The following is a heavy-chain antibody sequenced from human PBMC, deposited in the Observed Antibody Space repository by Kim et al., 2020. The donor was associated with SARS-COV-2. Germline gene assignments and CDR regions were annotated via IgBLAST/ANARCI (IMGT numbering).Heavy chain of an antibody. Sequence: SVKVSCKASGGTFSSYAISWVRQAPGQGLEWMGGIIPIFGTANYAQKFQGRVTITADESTSTAYMELSSLRSEDTAVYYCAREGDTYYYGSGPPFYYYYGMDVWGQGTTVTVSS. D-gene: IGHD3-10*01. CDR1: GGTFSSYA. CDR3: AREGDTYYYGSGPPFYYYYGMDV. J-gene: IGHJ6*02. V-gene: IGHV1-69*13. CDR2: IIPIFGTA.